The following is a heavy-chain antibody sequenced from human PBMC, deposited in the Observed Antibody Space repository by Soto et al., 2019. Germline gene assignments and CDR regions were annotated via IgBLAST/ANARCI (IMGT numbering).Heavy chain of an antibody. V-gene: IGHV3-7*01. CDR1: QFTFSNYW. CDR3: ARASPGMDV. J-gene: IGHJ6*02. Sequence: EVQLVESGGDLVQPGGSLRLSCAGSQFTFSNYWMNWVRQAPGKGLEWVANINQDGSEKYYVDSVKGRFTISRDIAKNSLFLQMNSLRVDDTAVYYCARASPGMDVWGQGTTVTVSS. CDR2: INQDGSEK.